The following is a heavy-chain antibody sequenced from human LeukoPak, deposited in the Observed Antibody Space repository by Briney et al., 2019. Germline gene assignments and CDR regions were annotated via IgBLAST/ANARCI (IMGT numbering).Heavy chain of an antibody. CDR1: GGSISSYY. CDR3: ARDVVVVPAAIFSNWFDP. D-gene: IGHD2-2*02. Sequence: SETLSLTCTVSGGSISSYYWSWIRQPAGKGLEWIGRIYTSGSTNYNPSLKSRVTMSVDTSKNQFSLKLSSVTAADTAVYYCARDVVVVPAAIFSNWFDPWGQGTWSPSPQ. V-gene: IGHV4-4*07. J-gene: IGHJ5*02. CDR2: IYTSGST.